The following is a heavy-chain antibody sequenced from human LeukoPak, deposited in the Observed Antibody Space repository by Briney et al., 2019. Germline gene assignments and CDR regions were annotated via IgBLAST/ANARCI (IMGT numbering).Heavy chain of an antibody. CDR3: ARTPSTSETAAGSFDY. V-gene: IGHV1-18*01. Sequence: ASVKVSCKASGYTFTSYGISWVRQAPGQGLEWMGWISAYNGNTNYAQKLQGRVTMTTDTSTSTAYMELRSLRSDDTAVYYCARTPSTSETAAGSFDYWGQGTLVTVSS. CDR1: GYTFTSYG. J-gene: IGHJ4*02. D-gene: IGHD6-13*01. CDR2: ISAYNGNT.